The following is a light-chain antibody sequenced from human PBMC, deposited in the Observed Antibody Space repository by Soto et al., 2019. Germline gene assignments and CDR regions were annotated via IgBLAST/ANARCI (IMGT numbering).Light chain of an antibody. J-gene: IGKJ4*01. V-gene: IGKV1-9*01. CDR3: QQFNSQPFT. CDR1: QDISNS. CDR2: AAS. Sequence: DIQMTQSPSSLSASVGDRVTITCQASQDISNSLNWYQQKPGKAPKLLISAASTLQSGVPSRFSGSGSGTDFTLSITSLQPEDSATYYCQQFNSQPFTFGGGTKVEIK.